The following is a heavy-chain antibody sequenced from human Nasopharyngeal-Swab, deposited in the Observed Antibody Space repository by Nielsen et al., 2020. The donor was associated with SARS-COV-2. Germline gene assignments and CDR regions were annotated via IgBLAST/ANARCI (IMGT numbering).Heavy chain of an antibody. CDR1: GFTFSSYS. J-gene: IGHJ4*02. D-gene: IGHD3-10*01. CDR2: ISSSSSYI. Sequence: GESLKISCAASGFTFSSYSMNWVRQAPGKGLERVSSISSSSSYIYYADSVKGRFTISRDNAKNSLYLQMNSLRAEDTAVYYCARDRYYGSGSFDYWGQGTLVTVSS. CDR3: ARDRYYGSGSFDY. V-gene: IGHV3-21*01.